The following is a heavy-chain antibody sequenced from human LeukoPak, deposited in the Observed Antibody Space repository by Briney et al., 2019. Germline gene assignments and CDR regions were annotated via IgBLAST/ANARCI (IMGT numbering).Heavy chain of an antibody. Sequence: GGSLRLSCAASGFTFSSYAMSWVRQAPGKGLEWVANIKEDGSLKNYVDSVEGRFTVSRDNAKNTLYLQMNSLRLEDTAVYYCVRDWAPASMQAAPFDCWGQGTLVTVSS. CDR2: IKEDGSLK. CDR3: VRDWAPASMQAAPFDC. J-gene: IGHJ4*02. CDR1: GFTFSSYA. D-gene: IGHD2/OR15-2a*01. V-gene: IGHV3-7*01.